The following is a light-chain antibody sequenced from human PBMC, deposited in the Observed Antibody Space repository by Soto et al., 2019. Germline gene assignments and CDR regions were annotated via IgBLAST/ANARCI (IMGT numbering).Light chain of an antibody. CDR2: DAS. Sequence: AIQLTQSPSSLSASVGDRVTITCRASQGISSALAWYPQKPGKAPQLLIYDASSLVSGVPSRFSGSGSGTDFTLTISSLQPEDFATYYCQQFNSYGLTFGGGTKVEIK. CDR1: QGISSA. V-gene: IGKV1-13*02. CDR3: QQFNSYGLT. J-gene: IGKJ4*02.